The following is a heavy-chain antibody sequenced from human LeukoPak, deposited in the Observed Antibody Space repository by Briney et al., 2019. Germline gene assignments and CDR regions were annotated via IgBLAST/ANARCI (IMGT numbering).Heavy chain of an antibody. Sequence: GGSLRLSCVASGFTFTNAWMSWVRQAPGNGLEWVGHIKSKTDGWTTDYAAPVKGRFIISRDDSKHTLYLQMNSLKTDDTAVYYCTKYDTSVNFDYWGQGTLVTVSS. CDR1: GFTFTNAW. J-gene: IGHJ4*02. V-gene: IGHV3-15*01. CDR3: TKYDTSVNFDY. D-gene: IGHD3-22*01. CDR2: IKSKTDGWTT.